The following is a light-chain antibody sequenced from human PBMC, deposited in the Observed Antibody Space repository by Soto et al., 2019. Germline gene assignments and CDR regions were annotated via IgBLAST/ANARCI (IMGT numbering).Light chain of an antibody. CDR2: WAS. J-gene: IGKJ1*01. V-gene: IGKV4-1*01. Sequence: DIVRTQSPGSLAVSLGERATIIGKSSQSVLYSSNNKNYLAWYQQKPGQPPKLLIYWASTRESGVPDRFSGSGSGTDFTLTISSLQAEDVAVYYCQQYYRPWTFGQGTKVEIK. CDR1: QSVLYSSNNKNY. CDR3: QQYYRPWT.